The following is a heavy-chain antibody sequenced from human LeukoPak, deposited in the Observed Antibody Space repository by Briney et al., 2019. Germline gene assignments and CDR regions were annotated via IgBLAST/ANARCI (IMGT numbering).Heavy chain of an antibody. Sequence: PGRSLRLSCAASGFTFSSYGMHWVRQAPGKGLEWVAVISYDGSNKYYADSVKGRFTISRDNSKNTLYLQMNSLRAEDTAVYYCVKDSDNTAMGYWGQGTLVTVSS. J-gene: IGHJ4*02. CDR1: GFTFSSYG. CDR3: VKDSDNTAMGY. D-gene: IGHD5-18*01. CDR2: ISYDGSNK. V-gene: IGHV3-30*18.